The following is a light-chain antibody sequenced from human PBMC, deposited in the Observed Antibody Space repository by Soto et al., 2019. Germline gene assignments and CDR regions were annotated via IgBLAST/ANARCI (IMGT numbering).Light chain of an antibody. CDR1: QSVSSSY. CDR2: GAS. Sequence: VMTQSPAALSVAPGERATLSCRASQSVSSSYLAWYQQKPGQAPRLLIYGASSRATGIPDRFSGSGSGTDFTLTIIRLEPEDFAGYYCQQYGSSPSTFGQGTRLEI. J-gene: IGKJ5*01. CDR3: QQYGSSPST. V-gene: IGKV3-20*01.